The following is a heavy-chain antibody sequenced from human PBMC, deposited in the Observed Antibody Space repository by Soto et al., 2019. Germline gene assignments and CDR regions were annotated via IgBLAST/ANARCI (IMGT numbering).Heavy chain of an antibody. Sequence: QIQLVQSGAEVKKPGASVRVSCKASGYTFSHHGFSWVRQVPGQGLEWLGWISPYNGDTAYAQKFQDRVTMTTDTSSSTAFMERRRLRPDDTAVYYCAKDRPRLTKNFYEIAWGHGNQVTVSS. V-gene: IGHV1-18*01. CDR1: GYTFSHHG. CDR3: AKDRPRLTKNFYEIA. CDR2: ISPYNGDT. J-gene: IGHJ5*01. D-gene: IGHD3-22*01.